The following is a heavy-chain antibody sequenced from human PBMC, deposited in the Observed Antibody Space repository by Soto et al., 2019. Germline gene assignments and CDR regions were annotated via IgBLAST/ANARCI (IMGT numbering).Heavy chain of an antibody. V-gene: IGHV1-69*02. CDR1: GSTFSSYT. CDR3: ARRRYCGVDCYNKFYYGMDG. J-gene: IGHJ6*02. CDR2: IIPVLGVT. Sequence: QVQLVQSGAEVRKPGSSVEVSCMASGSTFSSYTVNWVRQAPGQGLEWIGKIIPVLGVTHYARRFQGTVTMTADRSRKTAYMELTSLASEDTAVYYCARRRYCGVDCYNKFYYGMDGWDQGTTVTVSS. D-gene: IGHD2-21*02.